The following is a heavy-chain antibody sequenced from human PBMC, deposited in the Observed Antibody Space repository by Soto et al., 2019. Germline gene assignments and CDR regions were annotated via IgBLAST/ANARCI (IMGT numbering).Heavy chain of an antibody. CDR2: INPSGGT. Sequence: ASVKVSCKASGYTFTSYYMHWVRQAPGQGLEWMGIINPSGGTNYAQKFQGRVTMTRDTSISTAYMELSRLRPDDTVVYYCAREAQDPSGYSSGWYLGNYYYGMDVWGQGTTVTVSS. CDR1: GYTFTSYY. V-gene: IGHV1-2*05. J-gene: IGHJ6*02. CDR3: AREAQDPSGYSSGWYLGNYYYGMDV. D-gene: IGHD6-19*01.